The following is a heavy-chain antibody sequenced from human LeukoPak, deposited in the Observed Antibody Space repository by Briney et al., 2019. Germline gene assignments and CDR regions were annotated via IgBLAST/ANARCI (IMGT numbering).Heavy chain of an antibody. CDR3: ARLVSRTVGWLTHYFDY. CDR1: GGSISSSSYY. V-gene: IGHV4-39*01. J-gene: IGHJ4*02. CDR2: IYYSGST. D-gene: IGHD4-23*01. Sequence: SETLSLTCTVSGGSISSSSYYWGWIRQPPGKGLEWIGSIYYSGSTYYNPSLKSRVTISVDTSKNQFSLKLSSVTAADTAVYYCARLVSRTVGWLTHYFDYWGQGTLVTVSS.